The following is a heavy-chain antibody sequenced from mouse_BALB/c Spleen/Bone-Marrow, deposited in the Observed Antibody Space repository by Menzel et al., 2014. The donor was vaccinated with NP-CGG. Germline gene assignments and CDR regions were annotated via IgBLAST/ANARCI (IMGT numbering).Heavy chain of an antibody. CDR3: ARLRTTEAMDY. Sequence: EVQLVESGGGSVKPGGSLKLSCAASGFTFSSYAMSWVRQTPEKRLEWVATISSGGSYTYYPDSVKGRFTISRDNAKNTLYLQMSSLRSEDTAMYYCARLRTTEAMDYWGQGTSVTVSS. CDR1: GFTFSSYA. D-gene: IGHD2-12*01. V-gene: IGHV5-9-3*01. CDR2: ISSGGSYT. J-gene: IGHJ4*01.